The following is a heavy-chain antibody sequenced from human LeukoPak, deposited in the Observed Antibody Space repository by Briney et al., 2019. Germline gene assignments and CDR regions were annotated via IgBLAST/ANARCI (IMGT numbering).Heavy chain of an antibody. CDR1: GGSISSGSYY. D-gene: IGHD2-2*01. Sequence: SETLSLTCTVSGGSISSGSYYWSWIRQPAGKGLEWIGRIYTSGSTNYNPSLKSRVTISVDTSKNQFSLKLSSVIAADTAVYYCARESGPGGYCSSTSCSGRPGYFQHWGQGTLVTVSS. J-gene: IGHJ1*01. V-gene: IGHV4-61*02. CDR2: IYTSGST. CDR3: ARESGPGGYCSSTSCSGRPGYFQH.